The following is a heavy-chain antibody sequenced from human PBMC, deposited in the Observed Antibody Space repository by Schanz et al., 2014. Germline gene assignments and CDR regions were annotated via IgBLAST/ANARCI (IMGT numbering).Heavy chain of an antibody. CDR1: GFTFSSYA. CDR2: ISYDGSNK. Sequence: QVQLVESGGGVVQPGRSLRLSCAASGFTFSSYAMHWVRQAPGKGLEWVAVISYDGSNKYYADSVKGRFTISRDNSKNTLYLQMNSLRAEDTAVYYCAREKESVAARGYYYYYGMDVWGQGTTVTVSS. J-gene: IGHJ6*02. CDR3: AREKESVAARGYYYYYGMDV. D-gene: IGHD6-19*01. V-gene: IGHV3-30*04.